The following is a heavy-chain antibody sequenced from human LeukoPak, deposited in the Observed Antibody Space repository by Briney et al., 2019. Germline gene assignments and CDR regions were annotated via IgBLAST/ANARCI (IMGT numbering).Heavy chain of an antibody. D-gene: IGHD3-22*01. J-gene: IGHJ4*02. CDR1: GFTFDDYG. CDR3: ARVPADYYDSSGYYHFDY. V-gene: IGHV3-20*04. CDR2: INWNGGST. Sequence: GGSLRLSCAASGFTFDDYGMSWVRQAPGKGLEWVSGINWNGGSTGYADSVKGRFTISRDNAKNSLYLQMNSLRAEDTALYYCARVPADYYDSSGYYHFDYWGQGTLVTVSS.